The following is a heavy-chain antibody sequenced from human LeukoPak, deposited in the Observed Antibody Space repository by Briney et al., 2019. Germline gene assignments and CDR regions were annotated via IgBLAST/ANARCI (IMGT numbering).Heavy chain of an antibody. CDR3: ARHARDTSDYYDF. D-gene: IGHD3-22*01. Sequence: SETLSLTCTVSGDSISYYYWSWLRQPPGKGLEWIGYIYYSGSTDYNPSLKSRVTISVDTSQNQFSPRLSSMTAADTAVYYCARHARDTSDYYDFWGQGTLVTVSS. CDR2: IYYSGST. J-gene: IGHJ4*02. V-gene: IGHV4-59*08. CDR1: GDSISYYY.